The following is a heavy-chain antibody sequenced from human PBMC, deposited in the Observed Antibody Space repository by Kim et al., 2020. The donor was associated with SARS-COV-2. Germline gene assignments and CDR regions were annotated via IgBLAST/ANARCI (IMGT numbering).Heavy chain of an antibody. J-gene: IGHJ4*02. CDR3: AISGVVGIPLFDY. V-gene: IGHV4-31*02. D-gene: IGHD1-26*01. Sequence: NPSLRSRVTTAIDTSKNQFSLKLSSVTAADTAVYYCAISGVVGIPLFDYWGQRTLFTVSS.